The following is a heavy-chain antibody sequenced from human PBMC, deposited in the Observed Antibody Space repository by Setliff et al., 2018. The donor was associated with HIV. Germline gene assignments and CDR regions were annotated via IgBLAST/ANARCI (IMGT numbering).Heavy chain of an antibody. CDR2: IYQPGKT. CDR3: AKEGNSVDNWLDP. CDR1: GDPIFIGGYY. Sequence: SETLSLTCTVSGDPIFIGGYYWSWIRQHPGGGLEWIGYIYQPGKTYYNPSLQSRIIMSLDMSQNQFSLKLSSVTAADTAVYYCAKEGNSVDNWLDPWGPGTLVTVSS. V-gene: IGHV4-31*03. D-gene: IGHD1-26*01. J-gene: IGHJ5*02.